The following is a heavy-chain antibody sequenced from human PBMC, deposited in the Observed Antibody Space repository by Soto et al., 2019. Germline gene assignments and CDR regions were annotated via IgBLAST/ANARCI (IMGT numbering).Heavy chain of an antibody. CDR1: GFSVGSNY. Sequence: EVQLVETGGGLIQPGGSLRLSCAASGFSVGSNYMTWVRRSPGKGLERVSLIYSNGDTDYADSVKGRFSISRDNFKNTLYLQMNNLRAEDTAVYHCARKSDSSPVPEADGVWGRGTLVTVSS. J-gene: IGHJ4*02. V-gene: IGHV3-53*02. CDR3: ARKSDSSPVPEADGV. D-gene: IGHD2-8*01. CDR2: IYSNGDT.